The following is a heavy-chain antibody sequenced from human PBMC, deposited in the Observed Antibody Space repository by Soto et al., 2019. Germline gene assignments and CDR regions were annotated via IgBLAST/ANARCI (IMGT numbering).Heavy chain of an antibody. J-gene: IGHJ4*02. CDR3: AKDGENDDYGDRFDS. D-gene: IGHD4-17*01. Sequence: PGGSLRLSCSASGFTFSSYAMNWVRQAPGKGLEWVSTISASGGITYQAHSVTGRLTISRDNSKNTLYLQMNSLRAEDTAVYYCAKDGENDDYGDRFDSWGQGTLVTVSS. CDR1: GFTFSSYA. V-gene: IGHV3-23*01. CDR2: ISASGGIT.